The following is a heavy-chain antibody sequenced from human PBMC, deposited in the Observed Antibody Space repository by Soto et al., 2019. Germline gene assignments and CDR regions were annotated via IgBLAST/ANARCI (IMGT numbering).Heavy chain of an antibody. V-gene: IGHV1-3*01. J-gene: IGHJ4*02. Sequence: QVQLVQSGAEVKKPGASVKVSCKASGYTFTSYAMHWVRQAPGQRLEWMGWINAGNGNTKYSQKVQGRVTITRDTSASTADMELSSLRSEDTAVYYCAGGLNAYYSDYWGQGTLVTVSS. CDR3: AGGLNAYYSDY. CDR1: GYTFTSYA. CDR2: INAGNGNT.